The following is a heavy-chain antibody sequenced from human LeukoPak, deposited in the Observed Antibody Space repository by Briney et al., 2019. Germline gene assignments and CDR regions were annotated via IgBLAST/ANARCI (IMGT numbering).Heavy chain of an antibody. Sequence: GASVKVSCKASGYTFTGYYMHWVRQAPGQGLEWMGWINPNSGGTNYAQKFQGRVTMTRDTSISTAYMELSRLRSGDTAVYYCARGFRLRGWSNWFDPWGQGTLVTVSS. D-gene: IGHD3-10*01. CDR3: ARGFRLRGWSNWFDP. CDR2: INPNSGGT. CDR1: GYTFTGYY. V-gene: IGHV1-2*02. J-gene: IGHJ5*02.